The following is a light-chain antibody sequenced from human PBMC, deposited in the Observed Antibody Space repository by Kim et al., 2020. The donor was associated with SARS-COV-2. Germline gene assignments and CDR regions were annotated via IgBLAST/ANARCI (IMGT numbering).Light chain of an antibody. CDR2: GAS. Sequence: SPGERAALSCRASQPISTNKIAWFQQKPGQAPRLLIYGASTRATGIPERFSGSGSGTDFTLTIGRLEPEDFAVYSCQQYDSPPRTFGQGTKVDIK. V-gene: IGKV3-20*01. J-gene: IGKJ1*01. CDR1: QPISTNK. CDR3: QQYDSPPRT.